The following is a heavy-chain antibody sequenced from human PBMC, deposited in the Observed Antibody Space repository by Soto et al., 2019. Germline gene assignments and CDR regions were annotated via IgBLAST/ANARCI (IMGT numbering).Heavy chain of an antibody. CDR1: GFTFSSYA. D-gene: IGHD1-26*01. J-gene: IGHJ4*02. CDR2: ISGSGGST. V-gene: IGHV3-23*01. Sequence: PGGSLRLSCAASGFTFSSYAMSWVRQAPGKGLEWVSAISGSGGSTYYADSVKGRFTISRDNSKNTLYLQMNSLRAEDTAVYYCAKDLTEVGATTVFDYWGQGTLVTVSS. CDR3: AKDLTEVGATTVFDY.